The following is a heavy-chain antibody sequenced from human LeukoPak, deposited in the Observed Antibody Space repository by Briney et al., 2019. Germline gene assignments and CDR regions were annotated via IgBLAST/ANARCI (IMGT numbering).Heavy chain of an antibody. Sequence: GGSLRLSCAASGFTFSSYGMHWVRQAPGKGLEWVAVISYDGSNKYYADSVKGRFTISRDNSKNTLYLQMNRLRAEDTAVYYCAKDMGVVKFGVVPTGSDYYYGMNVWGQGTTVTVSS. CDR2: ISYDGSNK. V-gene: IGHV3-30*18. J-gene: IGHJ6*02. CDR3: AKDMGVVKFGVVPTGSDYYYGMNV. CDR1: GFTFSSYG. D-gene: IGHD3-3*01.